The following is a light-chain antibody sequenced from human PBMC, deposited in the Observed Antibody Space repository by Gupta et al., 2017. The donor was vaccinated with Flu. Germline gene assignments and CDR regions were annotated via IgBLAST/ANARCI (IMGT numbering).Light chain of an antibody. CDR1: QAINIY. V-gene: IGKV1-9*01. CDR2: DAS. Sequence: PSYLSASVGDRVTITCRASQAINIYLAWYQQKPGKAPKLLISDASSLHSGVPSRFSGGGFGTEFTLTISSLQPEDFATYYCQQLNTYPITFGPGSRLDI. CDR3: QQLNTYPIT. J-gene: IGKJ5*01.